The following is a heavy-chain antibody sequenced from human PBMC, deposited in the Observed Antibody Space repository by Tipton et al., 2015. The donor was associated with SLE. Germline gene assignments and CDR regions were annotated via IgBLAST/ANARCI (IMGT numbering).Heavy chain of an antibody. CDR3: ARDLLRGGYYYYMDV. CDR1: GYTFTSYE. J-gene: IGHJ6*03. Sequence: QLVQSGPEVKKPGASVKVSCKASGYTFTSYEINWVRQATGQGLEWMGWMNPNSGNTGYAQKFQGRVTMTTDTSTSTAYMELRSLRSDDTAVYYCARDLLRGGYYYYMDVWGKGTTVTVSS. CDR2: MNPNSGNT. V-gene: IGHV1-8*01. D-gene: IGHD1-26*01.